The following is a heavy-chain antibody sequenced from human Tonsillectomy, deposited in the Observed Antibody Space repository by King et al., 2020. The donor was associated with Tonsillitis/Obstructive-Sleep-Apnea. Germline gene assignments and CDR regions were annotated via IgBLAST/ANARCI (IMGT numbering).Heavy chain of an antibody. D-gene: IGHD5-18*01. V-gene: IGHV5-51*03. J-gene: IGHJ3*02. Sequence: QLVQSGAEVKKPGESLKISCQGSGYSFSSYWLGWVRQMPGKGQEWMGISYPDDSDTRYRPSFQGQFTISADKSISTAYLPCTSLKASDTAMYYCAPTAGRDAFDIWGQGTMVTVSS. CDR1: GYSFSSYW. CDR3: APTAGRDAFDI. CDR2: SYPDDSDT.